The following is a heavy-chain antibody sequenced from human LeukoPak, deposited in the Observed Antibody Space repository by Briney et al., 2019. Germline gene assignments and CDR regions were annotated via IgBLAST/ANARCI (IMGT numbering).Heavy chain of an antibody. J-gene: IGHJ5*02. V-gene: IGHV3-23*01. CDR2: ISDSGGST. Sequence: GGSLRLSCAASGFTFNNYAMSWVRQAPGKGLEWVSAISDSGGSTYYADSVKGRFTISRDNSKNTLYLQMNSLRAEDTAVYYCARVRCSPTSCSPNWFDPWGQGSLVTVSS. CDR1: GFTFNNYA. CDR3: ARVRCSPTSCSPNWFDP. D-gene: IGHD2-2*01.